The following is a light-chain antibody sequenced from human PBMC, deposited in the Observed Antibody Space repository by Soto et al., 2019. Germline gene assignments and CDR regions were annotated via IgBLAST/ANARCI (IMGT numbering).Light chain of an antibody. CDR2: EVN. V-gene: IGLV2-23*02. Sequence: QSALTQPASXXXXXGQSITISCTGTSGDVGTYNLVSWYQQHPGRAPKLIIFEVNKRPSGVSNRLSGSKSGNTASLAISGLQADDEADYHCCSYAGRSNVVCGGGTKLTVL. CDR3: CSYAGRSNVV. J-gene: IGLJ2*01. CDR1: SGDVGTYNL.